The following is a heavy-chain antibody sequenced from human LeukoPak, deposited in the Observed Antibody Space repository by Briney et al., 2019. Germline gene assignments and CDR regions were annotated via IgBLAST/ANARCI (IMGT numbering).Heavy chain of an antibody. D-gene: IGHD3-16*02. V-gene: IGHV3-21*01. CDR3: ARDGDYDYVWGSYRYGPYYFDY. CDR2: ISSSSSYI. CDR1: GFTFSSYS. J-gene: IGHJ4*02. Sequence: PGGSLRLSCAASGFTFSSYSMNWVRQAPGKGLEWVSSISSSSSYIYYADSVKGRFTISSDNAKNSLYLQMNSLRAEDTAVYYCARDGDYDYVWGSYRYGPYYFDYWGQGTLVTVSS.